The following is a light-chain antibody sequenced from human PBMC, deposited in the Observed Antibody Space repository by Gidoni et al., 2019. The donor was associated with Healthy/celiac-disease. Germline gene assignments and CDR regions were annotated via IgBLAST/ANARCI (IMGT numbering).Light chain of an antibody. CDR3: QQYNSYPWT. CDR2: KAS. Sequence: VTITCRASQSISSWLAWYQQKPGKAPKLLIYKASSLESGVPSRFSGSGSGTEFTLTISSLQPDDFATYYCQQYNSYPWTFGQGTKVEIK. CDR1: QSISSW. J-gene: IGKJ1*01. V-gene: IGKV1-5*03.